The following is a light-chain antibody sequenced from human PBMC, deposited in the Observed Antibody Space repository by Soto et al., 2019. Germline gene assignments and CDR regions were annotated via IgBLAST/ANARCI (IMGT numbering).Light chain of an antibody. CDR3: QQYGDSPLT. CDR1: QSVNSN. Sequence: IVLTQSPVTLSLSPGGRATLSCRASQSVNSNLAWYQQKPGQAPRLLIYAASTRAAAVPDRFTGSGSGTDFALTISRLEPEDFGVYYCQQYGDSPLTSGPGTKVDIK. CDR2: AAS. V-gene: IGKV3-20*01. J-gene: IGKJ3*01.